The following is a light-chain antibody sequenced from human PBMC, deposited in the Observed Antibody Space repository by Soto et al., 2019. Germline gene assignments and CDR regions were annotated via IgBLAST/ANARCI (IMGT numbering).Light chain of an antibody. CDR1: SSNIGSYY. CDR2: RND. Sequence: QSVLAQPPSASGTPGQRVTISCSGSSSNIGSYYVFWYQQLPGTAPKLLIYRNDQRPSGVPDRFSGSKSGTSASLAISGLRSEDEADYYCATWDDSLSSGVFGGGTKVTVL. CDR3: ATWDDSLSSGV. V-gene: IGLV1-47*01. J-gene: IGLJ3*02.